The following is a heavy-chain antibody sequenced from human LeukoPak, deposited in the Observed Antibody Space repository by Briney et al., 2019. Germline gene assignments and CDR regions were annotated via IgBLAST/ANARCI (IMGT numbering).Heavy chain of an antibody. J-gene: IGHJ4*02. CDR2: ISSSSSYI. CDR1: GFTFSSYS. D-gene: IGHD6-13*01. V-gene: IGHV3-21*01. Sequence: PGGSLRLSCAASGFTFSSYSMNWVRQAPGKGLEWVSSISSSSSYIYYADSVKGRFTISRDNAKNSLYLQMNSLRAEDTAVYYCARDRSIAAVGPLGYWGQGTLVTVSS. CDR3: ARDRSIAAVGPLGY.